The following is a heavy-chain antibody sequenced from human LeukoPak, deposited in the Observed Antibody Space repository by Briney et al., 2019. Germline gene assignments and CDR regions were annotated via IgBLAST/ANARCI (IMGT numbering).Heavy chain of an antibody. CDR3: ARGDVSSSEAAFGFDP. CDR1: GGSLSGFY. CDR2: INHSGST. V-gene: IGHV4-34*01. D-gene: IGHD6-6*01. Sequence: SETLSLTCGVYGGSLSGFYWSWIRQPPGKGLEWIGEINHSGSTNYNPCLKSRVPIPVDTSQNQFSWKLAAVAAADTAGYYVARGDVSSSEAAFGFDPWGQGTLVTVSS. J-gene: IGHJ5*02.